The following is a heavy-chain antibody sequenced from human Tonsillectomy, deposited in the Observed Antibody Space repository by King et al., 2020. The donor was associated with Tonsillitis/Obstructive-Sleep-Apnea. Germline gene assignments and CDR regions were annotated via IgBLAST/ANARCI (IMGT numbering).Heavy chain of an antibody. V-gene: IGHV4-31*03. CDR2: IFYSGST. CDR3: ARATSYSNYDY. D-gene: IGHD4-11*01. J-gene: IGHJ4*02. Sequence: LQLQESGPGLVKPSQTLSLTCTVSGGSISSGTYYWRWIRQHPGKGLEWIGYIFYSGSTYYNPSLKSRVTISVDTSKNQFSLKLTSVTAADTAVYYCARATSYSNYDYWGQGTLVTVSS. CDR1: GGSISSGTYY.